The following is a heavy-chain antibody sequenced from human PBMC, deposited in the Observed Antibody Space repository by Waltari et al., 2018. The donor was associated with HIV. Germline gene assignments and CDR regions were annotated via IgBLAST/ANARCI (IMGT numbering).Heavy chain of an antibody. D-gene: IGHD6-19*01. CDR3: APSIAVAHYFDY. V-gene: IGHV3-21*01. CDR1: GFTFSSYS. J-gene: IGHJ4*02. Sequence: EVQLVESGGGLVKPGGSLRLSCAASGFTFSSYSMNWVRQAPGKGLEWVSSISSSSSYIYYADSVKGRFTISRDNAKNSLYLQMNSLRAEDTAVYYCAPSIAVAHYFDYWGQGTLVTVSS. CDR2: ISSSSSYI.